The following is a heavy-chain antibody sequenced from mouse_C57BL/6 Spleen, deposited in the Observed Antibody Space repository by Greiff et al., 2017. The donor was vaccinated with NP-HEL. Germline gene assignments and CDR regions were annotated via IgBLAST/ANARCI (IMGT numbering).Heavy chain of an antibody. CDR1: GFTFSDYG. V-gene: IGHV5-17*01. Sequence: DVHLVESGGGLVKPGGSLKLSCAASGFTFSDYGMHWVRQAPEKGLEWVAYISSGSSTIYYADTVKGRFTISRYNAKNTMFLQMTSLRSEDTAMYYCAGGATGSSPFAYWGQGTLVTVSA. CDR3: AGGATGSSPFAY. CDR2: ISSGSSTI. D-gene: IGHD1-1*01. J-gene: IGHJ3*01.